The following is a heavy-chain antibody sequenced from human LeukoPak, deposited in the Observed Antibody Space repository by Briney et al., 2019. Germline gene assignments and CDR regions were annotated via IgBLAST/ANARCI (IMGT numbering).Heavy chain of an antibody. CDR1: GFTFSDHY. CDR2: TRNKANSYTT. CDR3: AREGPDGYNA. V-gene: IGHV3-72*01. D-gene: IGHD5-24*01. J-gene: IGHJ5*02. Sequence: GGSLRLSCAASGFTFSDHYMDWVRQAPGKGLEWVGRTRNKANSYTTEYAASVKGRFTISRDDSKNSLYLQMNSLKTEDTAVYYCAREGPDGYNAWGQGTLVTVSS.